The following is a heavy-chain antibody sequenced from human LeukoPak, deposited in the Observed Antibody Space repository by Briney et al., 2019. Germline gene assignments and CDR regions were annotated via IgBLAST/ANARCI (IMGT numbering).Heavy chain of an antibody. CDR1: GFIFTNYE. Sequence: GGSLRLSCAASGFIFTNYEMNWVRQAPGKGLEWVAYISGSGNSIYYADSVKGRFTISRDNSKNTLYLQMNSLRAKDTAIYYCANPPTVTSFYYWGQGTLVTVSS. J-gene: IGHJ4*02. V-gene: IGHV3-48*03. CDR3: ANPPTVTSFYY. D-gene: IGHD4-11*01. CDR2: ISGSGNSI.